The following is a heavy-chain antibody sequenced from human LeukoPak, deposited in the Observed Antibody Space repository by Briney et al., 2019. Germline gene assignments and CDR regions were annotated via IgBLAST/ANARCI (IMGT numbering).Heavy chain of an antibody. J-gene: IGHJ6*03. CDR3: ARGYGDYGGAMDV. Sequence: ASVKVSCKASGYTFTGYYMHWVRQAPGQGLEWMGWINPNSGGTNYAQKFQGRVTMTRDTSISTAYMELSRLRSDDTAVYYRARGYGDYGGAMDVWGKGTTVTISS. V-gene: IGHV1-2*02. D-gene: IGHD4-17*01. CDR1: GYTFTGYY. CDR2: INPNSGGT.